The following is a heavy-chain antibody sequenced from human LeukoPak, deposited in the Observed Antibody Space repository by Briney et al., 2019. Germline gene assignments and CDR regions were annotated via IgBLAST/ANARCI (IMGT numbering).Heavy chain of an antibody. D-gene: IGHD6-13*01. CDR2: IYNDGRST. V-gene: IGHV3-74*01. CDR1: GFTVSSNY. J-gene: IGHJ4*02. Sequence: PGGSLTLSCAASGFTVSSNYMSWVRQAPGKGLVWVSRIYNDGRSTAYADSVKSRFTVSRDNAKNTLYLQMNSLRAEDTAVYYCAKGVSSWYPPHFDYWGQGTLITVSS. CDR3: AKGVSSWYPPHFDY.